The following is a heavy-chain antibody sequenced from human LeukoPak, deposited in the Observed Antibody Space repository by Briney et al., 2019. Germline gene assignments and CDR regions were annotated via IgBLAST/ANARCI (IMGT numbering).Heavy chain of an antibody. Sequence: PSQTLSLTCTVSGGSISSGDYYWSWIRQPPGKGLEWIGYIYYSGSTYYNPSLKSRVTISVDTSKNQFSLKLSSVTAADTAVYHCARGSGNSGWFDPWGQGTLVTVSS. CDR3: ARGSGNSGWFDP. V-gene: IGHV4-30-4*08. CDR2: IYYSGST. D-gene: IGHD4-23*01. CDR1: GGSISSGDYY. J-gene: IGHJ5*02.